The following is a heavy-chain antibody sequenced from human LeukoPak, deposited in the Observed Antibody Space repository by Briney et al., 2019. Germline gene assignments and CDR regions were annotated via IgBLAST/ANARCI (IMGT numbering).Heavy chain of an antibody. CDR1: GGTFSSYA. J-gene: IGHJ4*02. Sequence: SVKVSCKASGGTFSSYAISWVRQAPGQGLEWMGRIIPILGIANYAQKFQGRVTITADKSTSTAYMELSSLRSEDTAVYYCARENQVAGTSLDYWGQGTLVTVSS. CDR3: ARENQVAGTSLDY. D-gene: IGHD1-1*01. V-gene: IGHV1-69*04. CDR2: IIPILGIA.